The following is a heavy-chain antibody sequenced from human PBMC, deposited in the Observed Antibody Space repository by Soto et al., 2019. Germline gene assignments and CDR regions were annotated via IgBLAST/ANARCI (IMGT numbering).Heavy chain of an antibody. CDR2: IIPIFGTA. CDR1: GGTFSSYA. V-gene: IGHV1-69*13. J-gene: IGHJ5*02. CDR3: AGSAIVNTVRVFWSAP. D-gene: IGHD5-18*01. Sequence: SVKVSCKASGGTFSSYAISWVRQALGQGLEWMGGIIPIFGTANYAQKFQGRVTITADESTSTAYMELSSLRSEDTAVYYCAGSAIVNTVRVFWSAPGGKGTQVTVPS.